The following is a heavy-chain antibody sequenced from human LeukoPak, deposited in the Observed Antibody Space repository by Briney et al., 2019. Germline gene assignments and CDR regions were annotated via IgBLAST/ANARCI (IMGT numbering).Heavy chain of an antibody. CDR2: IIPILGTT. CDR3: AREAPMVRGVYTFDY. Sequence: GASVKVSCKASGGIFSSYAISWVRQAPGQGLEWMGGIIPILGTTNYAQKFQGRVTITADESTSTAYMELSSLRSEDTAVYYCAREAPMVRGVYTFDYWGQGTLVTVSS. J-gene: IGHJ4*02. D-gene: IGHD3-10*01. CDR1: GGIFSSYA. V-gene: IGHV1-69*01.